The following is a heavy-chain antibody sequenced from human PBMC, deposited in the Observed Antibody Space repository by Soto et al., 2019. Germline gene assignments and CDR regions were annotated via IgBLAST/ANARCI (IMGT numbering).Heavy chain of an antibody. J-gene: IGHJ4*02. CDR1: GGSFSGYY. CDR2: INHSGST. CDR3: AGGLDSSGYYYSSY. Sequence: SETLSLTCAVYGGSFSGYYWSWTRQPPGKGLEWIGEINHSGSTNYNPSLKSRVTISVDTSKNQFSLKLSSVTAADTAVYYCAGGLDSSGYYYSSYWGQGTLVTVSS. V-gene: IGHV4-34*01. D-gene: IGHD3-22*01.